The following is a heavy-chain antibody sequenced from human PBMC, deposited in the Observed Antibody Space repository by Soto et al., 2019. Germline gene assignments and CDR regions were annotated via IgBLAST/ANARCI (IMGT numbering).Heavy chain of an antibody. CDR2: INHSGST. D-gene: IGHD3-10*01. V-gene: IGHV4-34*01. CDR3: ARNEIYGSGSYYTYYYYYGMDV. Sequence: SETLYLTCAVYCGSFSGYYWSWIRQPPWKGLEWIGEINHSGSTNYNQSLKSRVNISVDTYKNQFSLKLSSVTAADTAVYYCARNEIYGSGSYYTYYYYYGMDVWGQGTTV. J-gene: IGHJ6*02. CDR1: CGSFSGYY.